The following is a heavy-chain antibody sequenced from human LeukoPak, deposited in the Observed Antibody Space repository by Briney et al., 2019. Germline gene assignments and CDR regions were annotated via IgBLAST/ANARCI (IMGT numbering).Heavy chain of an antibody. CDR3: VRGQTIDY. J-gene: IGHJ4*02. CDR1: AFTFSNYW. CDR2: IKSDGTGI. D-gene: IGHD3-3*01. Sequence: GGSLRLFCTPSAFTFSNYWMYSARQAPGKWRMWVSRIKSDGTGITYTDSVEARFTISRDNAKNTLYLQMNSLRDEDTAVYYCVRGQTIDYWGQGTLVTVSS. V-gene: IGHV3-74*01.